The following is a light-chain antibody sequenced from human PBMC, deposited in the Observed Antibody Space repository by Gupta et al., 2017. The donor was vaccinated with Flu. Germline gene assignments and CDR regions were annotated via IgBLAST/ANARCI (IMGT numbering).Light chain of an antibody. J-gene: IGKJ1*01. CDR3: RQYLQTPLA. CDR1: QSLLHSNGYNY. CDR2: LGS. Sequence: DIVMTQSPLSLPVTPGEPAAISCRTSQSLLHSNGYNYLDWYLQKPGQAPQLLIYLGSKRDSGVPDRFSGSGSGTDFTLKISRVEAEDVGVYYCRQYLQTPLAFGQGTXVEIK. V-gene: IGKV2-28*01.